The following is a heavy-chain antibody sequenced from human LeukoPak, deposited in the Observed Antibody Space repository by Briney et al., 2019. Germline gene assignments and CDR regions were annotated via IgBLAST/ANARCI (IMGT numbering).Heavy chain of an antibody. CDR2: ISGSGGTT. Sequence: GGSLRLSCAASGFTFSSYGMSWVRQAPGKGLEWVSAISGSGGTTYYADSVKGRFTISRDNSMNTLYLQMNSLRAEDTAVYSCAKDRLGALLYFDSWGQGTLVTVSS. CDR3: AKDRLGALLYFDS. D-gene: IGHD1-26*01. CDR1: GFTFSSYG. V-gene: IGHV3-23*01. J-gene: IGHJ4*02.